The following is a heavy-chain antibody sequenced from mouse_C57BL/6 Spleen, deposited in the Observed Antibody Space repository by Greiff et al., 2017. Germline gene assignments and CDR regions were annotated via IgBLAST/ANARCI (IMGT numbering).Heavy chain of an antibody. Sequence: QVQLQQSGAELVRPGTSVKVSCKASGYAFTNYLIEWVKQRPGQGLEWIGVINPGSGGTNYNEKFKGKATLTADKSSSTAYMQLSSLTSEDSAVXFCARRGDLSMDYWGQGTSGTVSS. V-gene: IGHV1-54*01. J-gene: IGHJ4*01. CDR2: INPGSGGT. D-gene: IGHD6-2*01. CDR3: ARRGDLSMDY. CDR1: GYAFTNYL.